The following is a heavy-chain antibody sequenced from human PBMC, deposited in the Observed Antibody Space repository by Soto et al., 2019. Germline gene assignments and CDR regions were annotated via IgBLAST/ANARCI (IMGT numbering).Heavy chain of an antibody. V-gene: IGHV4-31*03. Sequence: KPSETLSLTCTVSGGSISSGGYYWSWIRQHPGKGLEWIGYIYYSGSTYYNPSLKSRVTISVDTSKNQFSLKLSSVTAADTAVYYCARDPIPFDSPQTWGQGTLVTVSS. CDR2: IYYSGST. CDR1: GGSISSGGYY. J-gene: IGHJ4*02. CDR3: ARDPIPFDSPQT.